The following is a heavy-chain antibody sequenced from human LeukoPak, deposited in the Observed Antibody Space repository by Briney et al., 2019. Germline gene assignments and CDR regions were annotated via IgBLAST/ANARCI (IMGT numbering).Heavy chain of an antibody. D-gene: IGHD1-1*01. Sequence: PSQTLSLTCTVSGGSISSGGYYWSWLRQHPGKGLEWIGYIYYSGSTYYNPSLKSRVTISVDTSKNQFSLKLSSVTAADTAVYYCARARTTGTTGFDYWGQGTLVTVSS. CDR1: GGSISSGGYY. CDR2: IYYSGST. J-gene: IGHJ4*02. CDR3: ARARTTGTTGFDY. V-gene: IGHV4-31*03.